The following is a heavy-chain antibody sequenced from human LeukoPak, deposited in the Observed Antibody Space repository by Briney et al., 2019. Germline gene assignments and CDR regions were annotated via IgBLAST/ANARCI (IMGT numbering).Heavy chain of an antibody. J-gene: IGHJ4*02. D-gene: IGHD4-17*01. V-gene: IGHV7-4-1*02. CDR3: ARDYGDYVLGY. CDR1: GYTFSSFA. CDR2: INTNTGNP. Sequence: ASVKVSCKASGYTFSSFAMNWVRQAPGQGLEWMGWINTNTGNPTYAQGFTGRFVFSLDISVSTAYLQISSLKTEGTAVYYCARDYGDYVLGYWGQGTLVTVSS.